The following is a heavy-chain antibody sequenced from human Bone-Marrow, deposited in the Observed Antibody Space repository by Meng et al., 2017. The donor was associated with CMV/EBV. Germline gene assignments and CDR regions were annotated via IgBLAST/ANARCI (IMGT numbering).Heavy chain of an antibody. CDR2: LIPIIGLA. Sequence: CQSAGGAFSSYPIRSVRPAPGQGLEWMGRLIPIIGLANYAQKFQGRVTITADKSTSTAYMELSSLRSEDTAVYYCASPRGTIFGVDYFDYGGQGTLVTVS. V-gene: IGHV1-69*02. CDR1: GGAFSSYP. D-gene: IGHD3-3*01. CDR3: ASPRGTIFGVDYFDY. J-gene: IGHJ4*02.